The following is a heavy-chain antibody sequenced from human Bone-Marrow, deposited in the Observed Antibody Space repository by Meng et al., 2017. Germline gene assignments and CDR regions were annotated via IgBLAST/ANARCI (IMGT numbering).Heavy chain of an antibody. D-gene: IGHD2-15*01. CDR1: GFTFSSYA. CDR3: ARDVAGRGGY. J-gene: IGHJ4*02. Sequence: GGSLRLSCAASGFTFSSYAMSWVRQAPGKGLEWVSAISGSGGSTYYADSVKGRFTISRDNAKNTLFLQMNSLRGDGTAVYYCARDVAGRGGYWGQGTLVTVSS. CDR2: ISGSGGST. V-gene: IGHV3-23*01.